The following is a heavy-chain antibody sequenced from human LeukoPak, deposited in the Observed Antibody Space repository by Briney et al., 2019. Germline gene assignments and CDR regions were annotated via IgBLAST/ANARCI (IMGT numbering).Heavy chain of an antibody. Sequence: GGSLRLSCVASGFTFSSYAMHWVRQAPGKGLEWVAVISYDGSNKYYADSVKGRFTISRDNSKNTLYLQMNSLRAEDTAVYYCARDQIYYGSGSYFGVDYWGQGTLVTVSS. CDR3: ARDQIYYGSGSYFGVDY. CDR2: ISYDGSNK. V-gene: IGHV3-30*04. CDR1: GFTFSSYA. D-gene: IGHD3-10*01. J-gene: IGHJ4*02.